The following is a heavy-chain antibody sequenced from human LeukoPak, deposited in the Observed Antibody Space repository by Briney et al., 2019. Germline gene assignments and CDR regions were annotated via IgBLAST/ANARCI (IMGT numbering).Heavy chain of an antibody. J-gene: IGHJ6*04. CDR3: ARVSSSWSDGSLYYYYGMDV. CDR1: GYSFTSYW. CDR2: IYPGDSDT. Sequence: GESLKISCKGSGYSFTSYWIGWVRQMPGKGLGWMGIIYPGDSDTRYSPSFQGQVTISADKSISTAYLQWSSLKASDTAMYYCARVSSSWSDGSLYYYYGMDVWGKGTTVTVSS. V-gene: IGHV5-51*01. D-gene: IGHD6-13*01.